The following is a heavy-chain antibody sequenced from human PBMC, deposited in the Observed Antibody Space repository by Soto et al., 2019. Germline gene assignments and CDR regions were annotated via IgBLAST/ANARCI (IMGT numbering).Heavy chain of an antibody. CDR3: ARHGYSYGYVWFDP. CDR2: IYYSGST. D-gene: IGHD5-18*01. J-gene: IGHJ5*02. Sequence: ETLSLTCTVSGGSISSYYWSWIRQPPGKGLEWIGYIYYSGSTNYNPSLKSRVTISVDTSKNQFSLKLSSVTAADTAVYYCARHGYSYGYVWFDPWGQGTLVTVSS. V-gene: IGHV4-59*01. CDR1: GGSISSYY.